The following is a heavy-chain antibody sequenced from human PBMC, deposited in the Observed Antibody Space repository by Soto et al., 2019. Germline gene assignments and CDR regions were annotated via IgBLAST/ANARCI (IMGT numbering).Heavy chain of an antibody. D-gene: IGHD1-7*01. CDR2: ISGYNGNT. J-gene: IGHJ5*02. CDR1: GYTFTSYG. CDR3: ARDRGYNWNYGWFDP. Sequence: QVQLEQSGAEVKKAGASVKVTCKASGYTFTSYGISWVRQAPGQGREWMGRISGYNGNTNYAQKFQGRVTMTTNTPTSTAYLELRSLRADDTAVYYCARDRGYNWNYGWFDPWGQGTLVTVSS. V-gene: IGHV1-18*01.